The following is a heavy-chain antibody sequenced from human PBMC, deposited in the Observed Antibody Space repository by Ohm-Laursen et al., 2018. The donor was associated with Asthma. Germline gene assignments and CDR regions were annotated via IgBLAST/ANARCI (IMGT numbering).Heavy chain of an antibody. D-gene: IGHD6-19*01. CDR1: GGSMSSYTYY. CDR2: IFYNGRT. J-gene: IGHJ6*02. V-gene: IGHV4-39*01. Sequence: SETLSLTCSVSGGSMSSYTYYWGWVRQPPGKGLEWIGSIFYNGRTNYNPSLNSRVTISMDTSKNQFSLMLSSVTAADTAVYYCARLTYSSGWSPYGMDVWGQGTTVTVSS. CDR3: ARLTYSSGWSPYGMDV.